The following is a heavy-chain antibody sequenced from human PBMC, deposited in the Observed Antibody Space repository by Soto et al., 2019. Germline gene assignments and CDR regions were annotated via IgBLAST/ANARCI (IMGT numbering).Heavy chain of an antibody. CDR3: ATSGYYYDSSGYYGSYYFDY. D-gene: IGHD3-22*01. CDR1: GGSISSYY. V-gene: IGHV4-59*08. CDR2: IYYSGST. Sequence: PSETLSPTCTVSGGSISSYYWSWIRQPPGKGLEWIGYIYYSGSTNYNPSLKSRVTISVDTSKDQFSLKLTSVTAADTAVYYCATSGYYYDSSGYYGSYYFDYWGQGTLVTVAS. J-gene: IGHJ4*02.